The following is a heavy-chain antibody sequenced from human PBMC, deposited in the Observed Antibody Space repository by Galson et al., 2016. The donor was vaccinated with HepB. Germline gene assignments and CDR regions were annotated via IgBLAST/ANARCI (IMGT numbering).Heavy chain of an antibody. D-gene: IGHD6-6*01. CDR2: IDPSDSYT. V-gene: IGHV5-10-1*01. CDR1: GYSFTSYW. CDR3: AKGSKTARPRLYYQQFMDV. Sequence: QSGAEVKKSGESLRIPCTGSGYSFTSYWISWVRQMPGKGLEWVGRIDPSDSYTNYSPSFQGHVTISTDKSTNTAYLHWSSLMASDTAIYYCAKGSKTARPRLYYQQFMDVWGKGTTVIVSS. J-gene: IGHJ6*03.